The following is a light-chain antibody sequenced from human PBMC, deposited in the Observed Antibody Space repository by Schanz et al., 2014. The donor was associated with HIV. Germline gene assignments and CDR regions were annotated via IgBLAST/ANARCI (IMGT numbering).Light chain of an antibody. J-gene: IGKJ4*01. Sequence: EIVLTQSPGTLSLSPGERVTLSCRASQSVSNNYLAWYRQTPGQPPRLVIFGASNKAAGFSHRFSGSGSGTDFPLTISSLEPEDFAVYYCQQRTSWPLTFGGGTRVEIK. CDR1: QSVSNNY. CDR2: GAS. CDR3: QQRTSWPLT. V-gene: IGKV3D-20*02.